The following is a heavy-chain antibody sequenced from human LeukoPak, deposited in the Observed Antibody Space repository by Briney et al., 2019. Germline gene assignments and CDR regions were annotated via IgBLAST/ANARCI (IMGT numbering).Heavy chain of an antibody. J-gene: IGHJ6*02. CDR1: GFTFSSYA. V-gene: IGHV3-30*04. CDR3: ARDAPPSSSWYRGYYYGMDV. CDR2: ISYDGSNK. Sequence: PGGSLRLSCAASGFTFSSYAMHWVRQAPGKGLEWVAVISYDGSNKYYADSAKGRFTISRDNSKNTLYLQMNSLRAEDTAVYYCARDAPPSSSWYRGYYYGMDVWGQGTTVTVSS. D-gene: IGHD6-13*01.